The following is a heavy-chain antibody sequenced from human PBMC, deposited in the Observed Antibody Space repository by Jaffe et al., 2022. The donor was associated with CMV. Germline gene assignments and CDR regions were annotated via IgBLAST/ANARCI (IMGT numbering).Heavy chain of an antibody. D-gene: IGHD3-3*01. J-gene: IGHJ6*03. Sequence: QVQLVQSGAEVKKPGASVKVSCKASGYTFTSYGISWVRQAPGQGLEWMGWISAYNGNTNYAQKLQGRVTMTTDTSTSTAYMELRSLRSDDTAVYYCARVGGGLLRFLEWLPSHYMDVWGKGTTVTVSS. V-gene: IGHV1-18*04. CDR2: ISAYNGNT. CDR1: GYTFTSYG. CDR3: ARVGGGLLRFLEWLPSHYMDV.